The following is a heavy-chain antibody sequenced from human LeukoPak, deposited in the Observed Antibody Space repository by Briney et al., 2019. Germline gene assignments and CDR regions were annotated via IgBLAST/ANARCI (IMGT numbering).Heavy chain of an antibody. D-gene: IGHD4-23*01. J-gene: IGHJ5*02. CDR3: ARGVTRYNWFDP. CDR2: ICPADSDT. V-gene: IGHV5-51*01. Sequence: GESLKISCQAFGYRFSANWIGWVRQMPGKGLEWMGIICPADSDTYYSPSFQGQVTISADKSISTTHLQWSSLKASDSAMYYCARGVTRYNWFDPWGQGTLVTVSS. CDR1: GYRFSANW.